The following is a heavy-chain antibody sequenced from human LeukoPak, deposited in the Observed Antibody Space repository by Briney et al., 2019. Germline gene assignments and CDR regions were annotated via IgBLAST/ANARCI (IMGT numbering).Heavy chain of an antibody. CDR3: AKDRNSGSYPDY. V-gene: IGHV3-30*04. Sequence: GGSLRLSCAASGFTFSSYAMHWVRQAPGKGLEWVAVISYDGSNKYYADSVKGRFTISRDNSKNTLYLQMNSLRAEDTAVYYCAKDRNSGSYPDYWGQGTLVTVSS. J-gene: IGHJ4*02. D-gene: IGHD1-26*01. CDR1: GFTFSSYA. CDR2: ISYDGSNK.